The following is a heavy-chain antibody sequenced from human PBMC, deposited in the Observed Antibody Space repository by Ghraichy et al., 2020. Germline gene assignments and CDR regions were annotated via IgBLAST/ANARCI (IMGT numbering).Heavy chain of an antibody. CDR1: GGSFSGYY. D-gene: IGHD6-6*01. Sequence: TLSLTCAVYGGSFSGYYWSWIRQPPGKGLEWIGEINHSGSTNYNPSLKSRVTISVDTSKNQFSLKLSSVTAADTAVYYCARPLTARGYYYYYGMDVWGQGTTVTVSS. V-gene: IGHV4-34*01. CDR3: ARPLTARGYYYYYGMDV. CDR2: INHSGST. J-gene: IGHJ6*02.